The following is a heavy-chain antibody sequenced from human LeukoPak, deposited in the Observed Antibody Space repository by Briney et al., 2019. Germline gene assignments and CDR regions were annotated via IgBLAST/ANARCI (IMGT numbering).Heavy chain of an antibody. Sequence: QAGGSLRLSCAASGFTFSSYSMNWVRQAPGKGLEWVSAISGSGGSTCYADSVKGRFTISRDNSKNTLYLQMNSLRAEDTAVYYCAKDHQMATINNYYYYMDVWGKGTTVTISS. D-gene: IGHD5-24*01. V-gene: IGHV3-23*01. CDR2: ISGSGGST. J-gene: IGHJ6*03. CDR3: AKDHQMATINNYYYYMDV. CDR1: GFTFSSYS.